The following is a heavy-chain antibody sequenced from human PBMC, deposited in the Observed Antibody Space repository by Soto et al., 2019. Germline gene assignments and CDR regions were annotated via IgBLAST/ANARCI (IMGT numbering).Heavy chain of an antibody. Sequence: GGSLRLSCSASGFTFSSYAMSWVRQAPGKGLEWVSAISGSGGSTYHADSVKGRFTISRDNSKNTLYLQMKSLRAEDTAVYYCATGPMDVWSGYRDCRCQGTLVTVSS. D-gene: IGHD3-3*01. CDR2: ISGSGGST. CDR1: GFTFSSYA. V-gene: IGHV3-23*01. J-gene: IGHJ4*02. CDR3: ATGPMDVWSGYRDC.